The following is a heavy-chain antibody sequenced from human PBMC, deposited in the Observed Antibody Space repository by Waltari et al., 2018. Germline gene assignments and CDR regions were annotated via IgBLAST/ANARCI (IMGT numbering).Heavy chain of an antibody. V-gene: IGHV1-18*01. Sequence: QVQLVQSGAEVKKPGASVKVSCKASGYTFTSYGISWVRQAPGQGLEWMGWISAYNGNTNYAQKLQGRVTMTTDTSTSTAYMELRGLRSDDTAVYYCARDFSAPPVSYSSSSKPKPSYGMDVWGQGTTVTVSS. CDR2: ISAYNGNT. J-gene: IGHJ6*02. CDR1: GYTFTSYG. CDR3: ARDFSAPPVSYSSSSKPKPSYGMDV. D-gene: IGHD6-13*01.